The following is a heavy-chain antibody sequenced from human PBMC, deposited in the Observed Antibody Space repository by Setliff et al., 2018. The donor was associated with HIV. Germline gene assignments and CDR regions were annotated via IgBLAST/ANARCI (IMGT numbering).Heavy chain of an antibody. CDR3: ARGLSCYDPGGFDY. CDR2: IYTSGGT. J-gene: IGHJ4*02. CDR1: GGSISSYY. D-gene: IGHD2-2*01. V-gene: IGHV4-4*09. Sequence: SETLSLTCTVSGGSISSYYWGWIRQPPGKGLEWIGYIYTSGGTNYNPSLKSRVTISVDTSKNQFSLKLSSVTAADTAVYYCARGLSCYDPGGFDYWGQGTLVTVSS.